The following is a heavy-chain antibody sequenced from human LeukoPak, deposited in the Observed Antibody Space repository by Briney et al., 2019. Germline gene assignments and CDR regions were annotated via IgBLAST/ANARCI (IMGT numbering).Heavy chain of an antibody. V-gene: IGHV3-7*01. D-gene: IGHD2-2*01. CDR2: IKQDGSEK. J-gene: IGHJ2*01. Sequence: GGSLSLSCAASGFTFSNYWMTWVRQAPGKGLEWVANIKQDGSEKYYVDSVKGRFTISRDNAKNSLFLQMNSLGVEDTAVYYCASPFRVVVDVWGRGTLVTVSS. CDR3: ASPFRVVVDV. CDR1: GFTFSNYW.